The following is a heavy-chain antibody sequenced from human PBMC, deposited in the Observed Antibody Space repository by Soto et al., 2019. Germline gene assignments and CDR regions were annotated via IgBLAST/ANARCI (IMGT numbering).Heavy chain of an antibody. J-gene: IGHJ6*02. V-gene: IGHV3-30*02. Sequence: GGSLRLSCAASGFTFSTYGMHWVRQAPGKGLEWVAVIWYDGSNKYYADSVKGRFTISRDNSKNTLYLQMNSLRAEDTAVYYCAKCRTTGTTRNYYYYYGMDVWGQGTTVTVSS. D-gene: IGHD1-1*01. CDR1: GFTFSTYG. CDR3: AKCRTTGTTRNYYYYYGMDV. CDR2: IWYDGSNK.